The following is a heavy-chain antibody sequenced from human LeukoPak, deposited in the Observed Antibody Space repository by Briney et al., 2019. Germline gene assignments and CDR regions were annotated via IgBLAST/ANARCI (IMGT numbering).Heavy chain of an antibody. D-gene: IGHD3-16*02. CDR2: IKQDGSEK. V-gene: IGHV3-7*01. J-gene: IGHJ4*02. Sequence: GGSLRLSCAASGFTFSSYWMSWVRQAPGKGLEWVANIKQDGSEKYYVDSVKGRFTISRDNAKNSLYLQMNSLRAEDTAVYYCARDYDYVWGSYRHRSYSDYWGQGTLVTVSS. CDR1: GFTFSSYW. CDR3: ARDYDYVWGSYRHRSYSDY.